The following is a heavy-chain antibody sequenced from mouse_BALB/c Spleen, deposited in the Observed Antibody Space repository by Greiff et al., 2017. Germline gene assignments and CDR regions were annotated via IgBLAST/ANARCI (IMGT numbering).Heavy chain of an antibody. D-gene: IGHD2-4*01. CDR3: AKEDYDGAWFAY. CDR1: GYTFTDYA. Sequence: QVQLQQSGAELVRPGVSVKISCKGSGYTFTDYAMHWVKQSHAKSLEWIGVISTYYGDASYNQKFKGKATMTVDKSSSTAYMELARLTSEDSAIYYCAKEDYDGAWFAYWGQGTLVTVSA. J-gene: IGHJ3*01. CDR2: ISTYYGDA. V-gene: IGHV1S137*01.